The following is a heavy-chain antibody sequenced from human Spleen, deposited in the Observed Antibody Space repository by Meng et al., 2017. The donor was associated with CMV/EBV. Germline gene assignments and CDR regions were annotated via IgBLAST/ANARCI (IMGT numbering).Heavy chain of an antibody. CDR3: ARDNPAAGTHYYYYGVDV. D-gene: IGHD6-13*01. V-gene: IGHV1-2*02. CDR1: GYTLIGYY. CDR2: SNPHSGDT. Sequence: ASVKVSCKASGYTLIGYYMHWVRQAPGQGLEWMGWSNPHSGDTNNAQKFQGRVAMASDTSISTAYMELSSLRSEDTAVYYCARDNPAAGTHYYYYGVDVWGQGTTVTVSS. J-gene: IGHJ6*02.